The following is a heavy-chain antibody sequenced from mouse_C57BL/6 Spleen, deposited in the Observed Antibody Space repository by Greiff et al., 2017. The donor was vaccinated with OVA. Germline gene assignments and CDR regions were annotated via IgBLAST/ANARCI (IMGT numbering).Heavy chain of an antibody. CDR2: INYDGSST. CDR3: ARDYYGSSPSYWYFDV. J-gene: IGHJ1*03. Sequence: EVKLEESEGGLVQPGSSMKLSCTASGITFSDYYMAWVRQVPEKGLEWVANINYDGSSTYYLDSLKSRFIISRDNAKNILYLQMSSLKSEDTATYYCARDYYGSSPSYWYFDVWGTGTTVTVSS. D-gene: IGHD1-1*01. V-gene: IGHV5-16*01. CDR1: GITFSDYY.